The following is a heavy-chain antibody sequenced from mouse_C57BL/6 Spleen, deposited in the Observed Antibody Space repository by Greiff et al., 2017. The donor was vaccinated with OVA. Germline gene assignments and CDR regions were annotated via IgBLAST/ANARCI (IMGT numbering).Heavy chain of an antibody. CDR2: ISGGGGNT. Sequence: EVKVVESGGGLVKPGGSLKLSCAASGFTFSSYTMSWVRQTPEKRLEWVATISGGGGNTYYPDSVKGRFTISRDNAKNTLYLQMSSLRSEDTALYYCASDPYYGSSYWYFDVWGTGTTVTVSS. CDR1: GFTFSSYT. J-gene: IGHJ1*03. D-gene: IGHD1-1*01. CDR3: ASDPYYGSSYWYFDV. V-gene: IGHV5-9*01.